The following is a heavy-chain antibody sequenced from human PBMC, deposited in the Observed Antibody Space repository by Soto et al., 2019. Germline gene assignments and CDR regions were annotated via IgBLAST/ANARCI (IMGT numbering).Heavy chain of an antibody. CDR3: ASSTPPSYCYYGMDV. V-gene: IGHV5-51*01. Sequence: PGESLKISCKGSGYSFTSYWIGWVRQIPGKGLEWMGIIYPGDSDTRYSPSFQGQVTISADKSISTAYLQWSSLKASDTAMYYCASSTPPSYCYYGMDVWGQGTTVTVSS. CDR1: GYSFTSYW. CDR2: IYPGDSDT. D-gene: IGHD4-17*01. J-gene: IGHJ6*02.